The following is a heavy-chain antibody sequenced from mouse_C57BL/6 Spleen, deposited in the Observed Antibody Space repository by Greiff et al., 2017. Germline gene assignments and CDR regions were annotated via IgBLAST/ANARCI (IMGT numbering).Heavy chain of an antibody. V-gene: IGHV14-4*01. J-gene: IGHJ3*01. D-gene: IGHD4-1*01. CDR3: TPLTGRFAY. Sequence: EVQLQQSGAELVRPGASVKLSCTASGFNIKDDYMHWVKQRPEQGLEWIGWIDPENGDTEYASKFQGKATITADTSSNTAYLQLSSLTSEDTAGYYCTPLTGRFAYWGQGTLVTVSA. CDR1: GFNIKDDY. CDR2: IDPENGDT.